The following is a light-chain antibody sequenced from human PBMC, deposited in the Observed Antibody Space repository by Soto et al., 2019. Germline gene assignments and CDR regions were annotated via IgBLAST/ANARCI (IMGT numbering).Light chain of an antibody. J-gene: IGLJ1*01. V-gene: IGLV2-14*01. Sequence: LTERPVGTGCTSQSTPISYTGTSIDVGGYNYVSWYQQHPGKAPKLIIYEVSHRPSGASNHFSGYKSGNTASLTISGLQAEDEADYYCSSYTTPSTPCVVGTGTKVIVL. CDR2: EVS. CDR1: SIDVGGYNY. CDR3: SSYTTPSTPCV.